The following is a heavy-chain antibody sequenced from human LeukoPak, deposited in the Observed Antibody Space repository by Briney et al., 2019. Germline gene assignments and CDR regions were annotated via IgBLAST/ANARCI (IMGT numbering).Heavy chain of an antibody. V-gene: IGHV3-30*02. D-gene: IGHD2-2*02. CDR2: IRYDGSNK. CDR1: GFTFSSYG. CDR3: AKDGWGHIVVVPAAIGWFDP. J-gene: IGHJ5*02. Sequence: GGSLRLSCAASGFTFSSYGMHWVRQAPGKGLEGVAFIRYDGSNKYYADSVKGRFTISRDNSKNTLYLQMNSLRAEDTAVYYCAKDGWGHIVVVPAAIGWFDPWGQGTLVTVPS.